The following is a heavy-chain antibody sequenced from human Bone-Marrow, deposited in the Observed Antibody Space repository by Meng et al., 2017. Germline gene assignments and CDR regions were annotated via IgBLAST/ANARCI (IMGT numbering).Heavy chain of an antibody. CDR1: GYTFTGYY. V-gene: IGHV1-2*06. J-gene: IGHJ5*02. Sequence: ASVKVSCKASGYTFTGYYIPWVRQAPGQGLEWMGRINPKTGGTSYVQKLQGRVTMTRDTTISTAYMELSSLRSDDTAVYYCARGPSSAANWFDPWGQGTLVTVSS. CDR2: INPKTGGT. D-gene: IGHD3-3*01. CDR3: ARGPSSAANWFDP.